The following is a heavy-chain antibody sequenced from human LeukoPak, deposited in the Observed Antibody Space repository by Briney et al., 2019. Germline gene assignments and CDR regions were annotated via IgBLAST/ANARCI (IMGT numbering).Heavy chain of an antibody. Sequence: GASVKVSCKASGGTFSSYAISWVRQAPGQGLEWMGGIIPIFGTANYAQKFQGRVTITADESTSTAYMELSSLRSEDTAVYYCARRADGVVVVPAASGYYYYYMDVWGKGTTVTVSS. J-gene: IGHJ6*03. CDR2: IIPIFGTA. CDR3: ARRADGVVVVPAASGYYYYYMDV. D-gene: IGHD2-2*01. V-gene: IGHV1-69*13. CDR1: GGTFSSYA.